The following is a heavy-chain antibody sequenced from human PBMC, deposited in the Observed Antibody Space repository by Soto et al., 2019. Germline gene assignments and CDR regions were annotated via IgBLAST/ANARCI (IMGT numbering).Heavy chain of an antibody. J-gene: IGHJ6*02. CDR3: ARDNGYRSRTSCYMDYYYCMYA. V-gene: IGHV1-69*13. CDR1: GGTFSSYA. CDR2: IIPIFGTA. D-gene: IGHD2-2*02. Sequence: GASVKGSCKASGGTFSSYAISWVRQAPGQGLGWMGGIIPIFGTANYAQKFQGRVTSTADESTSTAYMELSSLRSEATAGYYCARDNGYRSRTSCYMDYYYCMYACGQATTLTVSS.